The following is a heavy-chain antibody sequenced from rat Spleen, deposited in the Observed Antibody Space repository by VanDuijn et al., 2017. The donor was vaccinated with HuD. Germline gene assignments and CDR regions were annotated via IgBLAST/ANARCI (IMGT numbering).Heavy chain of an antibody. CDR1: GFTFSNYY. Sequence: EVQLVESGGGLVRPGRSMKLSCAASGFTFSNYYMAWVRQAPTKGLEWVATISYDGSSTYYRDSVKGRFTISRDNAQSTLYLQMDSLRSEDTATYYCARPSYGFPFAYWGQGTLVTVSS. V-gene: IGHV5-7*01. J-gene: IGHJ3*01. CDR2: ISYDGSST. CDR3: ARPSYGFPFAY. D-gene: IGHD1-3*01.